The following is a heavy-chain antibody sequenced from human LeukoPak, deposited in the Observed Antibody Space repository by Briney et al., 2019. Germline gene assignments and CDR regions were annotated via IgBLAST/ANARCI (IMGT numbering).Heavy chain of an antibody. Sequence: ASVKVSCKASGGTFSSYAISWVRQAPGQGLGWMGRIIPIFGTANYAQKFQGRVTITTDESTSTAYMELSSLRSEDTAVYYCARGGRYFDWPYFDYWGQGTLVTVSS. CDR2: IIPIFGTA. D-gene: IGHD3-9*01. CDR3: ARGGRYFDWPYFDY. J-gene: IGHJ4*02. V-gene: IGHV1-69*05. CDR1: GGTFSSYA.